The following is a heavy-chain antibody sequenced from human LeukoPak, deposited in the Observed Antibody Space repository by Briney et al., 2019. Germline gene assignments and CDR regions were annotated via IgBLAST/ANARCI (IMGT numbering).Heavy chain of an antibody. CDR1: GFTSGIYA. V-gene: IGHV3-23*01. J-gene: IGHJ4*02. CDR2: FSGGGDS. CDR3: GKEVERHFDLKY. Sequence: GGSLRLSCAASGFTSGIYAVSWVRQAPGKGLEWVSAFSGGGDSYYADSVKGRFTISRDNPKKILYLQMNSLRAEDTAVYYCGKEVERHFDLKYWGQGTLVTASS.